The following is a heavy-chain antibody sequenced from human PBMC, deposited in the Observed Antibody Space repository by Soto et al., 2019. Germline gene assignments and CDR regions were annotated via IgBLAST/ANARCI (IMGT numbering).Heavy chain of an antibody. CDR1: GFTFDDYA. V-gene: IGHV3-43D*04. J-gene: IGHJ6*02. Sequence: LRLSCAASGFTFDDYAMHWVRQSPWKCLEWVSLISWDGGSTYYADSVKGRFTISRDNSKNSLYLQMNSLRAEDTALYYCAKGGGYCSGGSCYSGYYYGMDVWGQGTTVTVSS. CDR3: AKGGGYCSGGSCYSGYYYGMDV. CDR2: ISWDGGST. D-gene: IGHD2-15*01.